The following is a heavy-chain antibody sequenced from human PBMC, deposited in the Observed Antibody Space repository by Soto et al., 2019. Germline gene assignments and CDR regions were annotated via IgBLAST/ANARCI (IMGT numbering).Heavy chain of an antibody. J-gene: IGHJ4*02. D-gene: IGHD3-22*01. CDR2: IDPSDSYT. CDR3: ARQPTISYYYDSSGYYKLEDY. CDR1: GYSFTSYW. Sequence: PGESLKISFKGSGYSFTSYWISWVRQMPGKGLEWMGRIDPSDSYTNYSPSFQGHVTISADKSISTAYLQWSSLKASDTAMYYCARQPTISYYYDSSGYYKLEDYWGQGTLVTVSS. V-gene: IGHV5-10-1*01.